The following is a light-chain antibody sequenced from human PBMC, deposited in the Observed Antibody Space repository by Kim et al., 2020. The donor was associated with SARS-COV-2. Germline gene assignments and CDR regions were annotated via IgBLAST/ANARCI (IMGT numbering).Light chain of an antibody. V-gene: IGKV1-33*01. CDR3: QQYGDLPYT. CDR1: QDISDY. Sequence: SASVGDTVTITCQASQDISDYLNWYQQKPGKAPKLLIYDASNLETGVPSRFSGSGSGTNLILTISSLQPEDIATYYCQQYGDLPYTFGQGTKVE. J-gene: IGKJ2*01. CDR2: DAS.